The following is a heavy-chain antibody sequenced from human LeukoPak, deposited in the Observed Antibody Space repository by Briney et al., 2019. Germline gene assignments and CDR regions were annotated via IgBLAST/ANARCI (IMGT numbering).Heavy chain of an antibody. CDR1: GYTFTTYG. CDR3: AGGRTDIVVVPATLRNYYFDY. CDR2: VSGYNGNT. Sequence: GASVKVSCKASGYTFTTYGISWVRQAPGQGLEWMGWVSGYNGNTIYAQNFQGRVTMTTDTSTGTAYMELTSLRSEDTAVYYCAGGRTDIVVVPATLRNYYFDYWGQGTLVTVSS. D-gene: IGHD2-2*01. V-gene: IGHV1-18*01. J-gene: IGHJ4*02.